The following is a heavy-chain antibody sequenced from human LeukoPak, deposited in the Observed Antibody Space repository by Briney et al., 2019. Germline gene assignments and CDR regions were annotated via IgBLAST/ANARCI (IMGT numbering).Heavy chain of an antibody. D-gene: IGHD3/OR15-3a*01. CDR2: ISSSSSYT. V-gene: IGHV3-11*03. Sequence: QPGGSLRLSCAASGFTVSSNYMSWVRQAPGKGLEWVSYISSSSSYTNYADSVKGRFTISRDNAKNSLYLQMNSLRAEDTAVYYCARLGTGDNWGQGTLVTVSS. CDR1: GFTVSSNY. J-gene: IGHJ4*02. CDR3: ARLGTGDN.